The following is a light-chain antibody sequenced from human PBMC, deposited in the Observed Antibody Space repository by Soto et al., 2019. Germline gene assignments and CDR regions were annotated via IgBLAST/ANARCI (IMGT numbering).Light chain of an antibody. CDR2: EVS. CDR1: SSDVGGYNY. V-gene: IGLV2-14*01. J-gene: IGLJ1*01. CDR3: SSYTSSSTPV. Sequence: QSALTQPASVSGSPGQSITISCTGTSSDVGGYNYVSWYQQHPGKAPKLMIYEVSNRPSGVSNRFSGSKSCNTASLTISGLQAEDEDDYYCSSYTSSSTPVFGTGTKLTVL.